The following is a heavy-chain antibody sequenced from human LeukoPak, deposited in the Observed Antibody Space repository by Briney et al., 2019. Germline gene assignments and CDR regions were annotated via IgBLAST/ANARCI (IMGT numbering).Heavy chain of an antibody. CDR1: GGSISSYY. Sequence: PSETLSLTCTVSGGSISSYYWSWIRQPPGKGLEWIGYIYYSGSTNYNPSLKSRVTISVDTSKNQFSLKLSFVTAADTAVYYCARDVSGYYLYWGQGTLVTVSS. CDR3: ARDVSGYYLY. J-gene: IGHJ4*02. V-gene: IGHV4-59*01. D-gene: IGHD3-22*01. CDR2: IYYSGST.